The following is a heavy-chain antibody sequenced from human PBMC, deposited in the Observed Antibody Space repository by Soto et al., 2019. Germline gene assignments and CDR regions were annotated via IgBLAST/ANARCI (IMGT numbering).Heavy chain of an antibody. CDR3: AHGRWEESRGCYRGWFDP. Sequence: QVQLVQSGAEVKKPGSSVKVSCKASGGTFSSYTISWVRQAPGQGLEWMGRIIPILGIANYAQKFQGRVTITADKSTSTAYMELSSLRSEDTAVYYCAHGRWEESRGCYRGWFDPWGQGTLVTVSS. V-gene: IGHV1-69*02. CDR2: IIPILGIA. CDR1: GGTFSSYT. D-gene: IGHD3-22*01. J-gene: IGHJ5*02.